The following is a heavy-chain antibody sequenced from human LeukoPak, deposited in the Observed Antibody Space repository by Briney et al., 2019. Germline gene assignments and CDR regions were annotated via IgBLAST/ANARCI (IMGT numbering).Heavy chain of an antibody. J-gene: IGHJ4*02. V-gene: IGHV4-38-2*02. D-gene: IGHD3-10*01. CDR2: IYHSGST. CDR3: ARSSPYYYGSGSYQLDY. Sequence: SETLSLTCTVSGYSISSGYYWGWIRQPPGKGLEWIGSIYHSGSTYYNPSLKSRVTISVDTSKNQFSLKLSSVTAADTAVYYCARSSPYYYGSGSYQLDYWGQGTLVTVSS. CDR1: GYSISSGYY.